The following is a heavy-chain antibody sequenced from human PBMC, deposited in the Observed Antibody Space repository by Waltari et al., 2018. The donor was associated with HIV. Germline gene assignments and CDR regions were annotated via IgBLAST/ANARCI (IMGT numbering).Heavy chain of an antibody. CDR2: IKQDGSEK. CDR3: ARLRGGYDFDY. J-gene: IGHJ4*02. Sequence: EVQLVESGGGLVQPGGSLRPSCAASGLPLSGYWMSEVRQAPGKGLECVANIKQDGSEKSYVDSVKGRFTISRDNAKNSLYLQMNNLRAEDTAVYYCARLRGGYDFDYWGQGTLVTVSS. D-gene: IGHD5-12*01. CDR1: GLPLSGYW. V-gene: IGHV3-7*01.